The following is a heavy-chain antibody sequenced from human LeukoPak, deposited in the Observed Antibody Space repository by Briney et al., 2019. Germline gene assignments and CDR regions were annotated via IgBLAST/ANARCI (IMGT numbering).Heavy chain of an antibody. D-gene: IGHD4-17*01. CDR2: ISSSSTI. CDR3: ARDPGDYAFDY. CDR1: GFTFSSYS. V-gene: IGHV3-48*01. J-gene: IGHJ4*02. Sequence: PGGSLRLSCAASGFTFSSYSMNWVRQAPGKGLEWVSYISSSSTIYYADSVKGRFTISRDNAKNSLYLQMNSLRAEDTAVYYCARDPGDYAFDYWGQGTLVTVSS.